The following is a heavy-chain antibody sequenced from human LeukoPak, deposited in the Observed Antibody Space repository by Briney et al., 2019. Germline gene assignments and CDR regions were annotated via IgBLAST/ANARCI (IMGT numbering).Heavy chain of an antibody. CDR3: TRGTLSGGFFDY. Sequence: PGGSLRLSCAASGFTFSDHYMDWVRQAPGKGLEWVGRIRNKAYSYTTEYAASVKGRFTISRDDSNNSLYLQMNNLKTDDAALYYRTRGTLSGGFFDYWGQGTLVTV. CDR2: IRNKAYSYTT. D-gene: IGHD3-10*01. V-gene: IGHV3-72*01. CDR1: GFTFSDHY. J-gene: IGHJ4*02.